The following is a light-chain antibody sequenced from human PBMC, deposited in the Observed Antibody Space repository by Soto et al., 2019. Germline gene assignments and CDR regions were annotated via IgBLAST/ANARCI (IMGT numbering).Light chain of an antibody. J-gene: IGLJ3*02. Sequence: QSALTQPASVSGSPGQSITISCTGTYNLVSWYQQHPGKAPKLMIYEGSKRPSGVSNRFSGSKSGNTASLTISGLQAEDEADYYCCSYAGSSTWVFGGGTKVTVL. CDR1: YNL. CDR2: EGS. CDR3: CSYAGSSTWV. V-gene: IGLV2-23*01.